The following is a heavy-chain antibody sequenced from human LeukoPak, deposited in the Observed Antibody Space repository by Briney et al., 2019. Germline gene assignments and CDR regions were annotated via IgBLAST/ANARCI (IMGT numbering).Heavy chain of an antibody. Sequence: SETLSLTCAVYGGSFSDYYWSWIRQPPGKGLECIGEINHSGSTNYNPSLKSRVTISVDTSKNQFSLKLNSVTAADTAVYYCTRDSSGYNWFYDYWGQGTLVTVSS. CDR2: INHSGST. V-gene: IGHV4-34*01. J-gene: IGHJ4*02. CDR3: TRDSSGYNWFYDY. D-gene: IGHD5-12*01. CDR1: GGSFSDYY.